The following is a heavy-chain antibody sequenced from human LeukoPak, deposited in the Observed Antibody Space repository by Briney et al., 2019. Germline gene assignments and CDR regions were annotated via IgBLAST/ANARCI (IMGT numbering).Heavy chain of an antibody. CDR3: AREKWEGFWSGSMVYYMDV. CDR1: GGSISSSNW. Sequence: NASGTLSLTCAVSGGSISSSNWWSWVRQPPGKGLEWIGEIYHSGSTYYNPSLKSRVTISVDTSKNQFSLKLSSVTAADTAVYYCAREKWEGFWSGSMVYYMDVWGKGTTVTVSS. J-gene: IGHJ6*03. CDR2: IYHSGST. D-gene: IGHD3-3*01. V-gene: IGHV4-4*02.